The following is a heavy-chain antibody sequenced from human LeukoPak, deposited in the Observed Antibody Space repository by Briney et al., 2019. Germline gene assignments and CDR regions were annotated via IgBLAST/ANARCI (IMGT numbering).Heavy chain of an antibody. D-gene: IGHD3-16*01. CDR1: GGTISSYG. J-gene: IGHJ4*02. V-gene: IGHV1-69*10. CDR2: FIPRLNKL. CDR3: ARDRYYDCTGYHYESVH. Sequence: ASVKVSCKASGGTISSYGITWVRPAPAGGLEWMGGFIPRLNKLNFAQKFQDRVTLTSEASTRTAYMELSSLRDEGTAVYNSARDRYYDCTGYHYESVHWGEGALVTVSS.